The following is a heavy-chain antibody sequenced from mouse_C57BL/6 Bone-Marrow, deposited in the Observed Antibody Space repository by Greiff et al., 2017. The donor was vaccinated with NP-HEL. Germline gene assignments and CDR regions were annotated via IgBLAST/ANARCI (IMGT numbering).Heavy chain of an antibody. CDR3: ARSGGD. V-gene: IGHV1-59*01. J-gene: IGHJ3*01. CDR2: IDPSDSYT. CDR1: GYTFTSYW. D-gene: IGHD3-1*01. Sequence: QVQLKQPGAELVRPGTSVKLSCKASGYTFTSYWMHWVKQRPGQGLEWIGVIDPSDSYTNYNQKFKGKATLTVDTSASTAYMQLSSLTSEDAAVYYCARSGGDWGQGTLVTVSA.